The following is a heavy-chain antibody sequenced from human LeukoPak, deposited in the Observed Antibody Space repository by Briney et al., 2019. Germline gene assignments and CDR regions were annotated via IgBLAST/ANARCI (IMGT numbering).Heavy chain of an antibody. CDR1: GYTFTGYY. J-gene: IGHJ4*02. D-gene: IGHD5-12*01. CDR2: ISYDGSNK. V-gene: IGHV3-30*18. CDR3: AKQVATRPY. Sequence: SCKASGYTFTGYYMHWVRQAPGKGLEWVAVISYDGSNKYYADSVKGRFTISRDNSKNTLYLQMNSLRAEDTAVYYCAKQVATRPYWGQGTLVTVSS.